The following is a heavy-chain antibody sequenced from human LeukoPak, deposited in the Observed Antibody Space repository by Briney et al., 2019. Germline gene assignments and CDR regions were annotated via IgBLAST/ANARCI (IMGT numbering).Heavy chain of an antibody. CDR2: IYPGDSDT. V-gene: IGHV5-51*01. CDR3: ARKDGSGSGSYYSLDY. J-gene: IGHJ4*02. CDR1: GYSFTTYW. D-gene: IGHD3-10*01. Sequence: GESLKISCKGSGYSFTTYWIGWVRQMPGKGLEWMGIIYPGDSDTRYSPSFQGQVTISADRSISTAYLQWSSLKASDTAMYYCARKDGSGSGSYYSLDYWGQGTLVTVSS.